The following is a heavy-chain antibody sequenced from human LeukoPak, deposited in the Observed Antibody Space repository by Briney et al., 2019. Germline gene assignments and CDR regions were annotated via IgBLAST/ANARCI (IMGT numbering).Heavy chain of an antibody. CDR2: ISGSGGST. J-gene: IGHJ5*02. CDR1: GFTFSNYA. V-gene: IGHV3-23*01. D-gene: IGHD5-18*01. Sequence: PGGSLRLSCAASGFTFSNYAMSWVRQAPGKGLEWVSAISGSGGSTYYADSVKGRFTISRDNSKNTLYLQMNSLRAEDTAVYYCAKDPRRYSYGMNNWFDPWGQGTLVTVSS. CDR3: AKDPRRYSYGMNNWFDP.